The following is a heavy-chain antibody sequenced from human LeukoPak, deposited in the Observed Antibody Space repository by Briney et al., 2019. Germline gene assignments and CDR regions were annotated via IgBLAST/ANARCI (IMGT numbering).Heavy chain of an antibody. D-gene: IGHD3-16*01. CDR1: GYTFTSYA. CDR3: ATSHTWGSYTSPGG. V-gene: IGHV1-24*01. CDR2: FDPEDGET. J-gene: IGHJ4*02. Sequence: ASVKVSCKASGYTFTSYAMNWVRQAPGKGLEWMGGFDPEDGETIYAQKFQGRVTMTEDTSTDTAYMELSSLRSEDTAVYYCATSHTWGSYTSPGGWGQGTLVTVSS.